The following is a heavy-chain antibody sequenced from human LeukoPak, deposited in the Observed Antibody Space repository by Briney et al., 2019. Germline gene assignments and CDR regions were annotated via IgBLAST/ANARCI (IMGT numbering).Heavy chain of an antibody. V-gene: IGHV1-24*01. Sequence: ASEKVSCKVSGYTHPELSMHWVRQAPAKGLEWMGGFDSEDCDTIYAQKCQGRVTMTEHTSTDTAYMELSRLRSEDTAVYYCATGNTVTTWGAFDIWGQGTMVTVSS. CDR3: ATGNTVTTWGAFDI. CDR2: FDSEDCDT. CDR1: GYTHPELS. D-gene: IGHD4-17*01. J-gene: IGHJ3*02.